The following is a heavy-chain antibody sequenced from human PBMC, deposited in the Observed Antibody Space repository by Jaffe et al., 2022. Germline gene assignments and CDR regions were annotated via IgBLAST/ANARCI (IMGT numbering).Heavy chain of an antibody. D-gene: IGHD5-12*01. CDR1: GFTFDDYA. V-gene: IGHV3-9*01. Sequence: EVQLVESGGGLVQPGRSLRLSCAASGFTFDDYAMHWVRQAPGKGLEWVSGISWNSGSIGYADSVKGRFTISRDNAKNSLYLQMNSLRAEDTALYYCAKDISGYDFAYWGQGTLVTVSS. CDR3: AKDISGYDFAY. CDR2: ISWNSGSI. J-gene: IGHJ4*02.